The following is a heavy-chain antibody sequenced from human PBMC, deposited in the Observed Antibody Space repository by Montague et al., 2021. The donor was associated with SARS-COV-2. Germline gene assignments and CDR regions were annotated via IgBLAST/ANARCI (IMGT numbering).Heavy chain of an antibody. J-gene: IGHJ6*02. V-gene: IGHV3-33*08. CDR1: GFTFSSYD. Sequence: SLRLSCAASGFTFSSYDLHWVRQAPGKGLEWVAVIWYDGSNQYYGDSVKGRFTISRDNSKNTLYLQMNSLRAEDTAVYYCAREYSAARWFWEYNRYGMDVWGQGATVTVSS. CDR3: AREYSAARWFWEYNRYGMDV. CDR2: IWYDGSNQ. D-gene: IGHD3-10*01.